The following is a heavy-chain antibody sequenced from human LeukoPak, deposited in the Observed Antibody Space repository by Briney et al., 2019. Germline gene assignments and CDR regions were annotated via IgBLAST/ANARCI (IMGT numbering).Heavy chain of an antibody. CDR1: GYSISSGYY. V-gene: IGHV4-38-2*02. D-gene: IGHD4-17*01. CDR3: AKDGTDYEFDY. CDR2: IHHSGTT. Sequence: SETLSLTCTVSGYSISSGYYWGWIRQPPGQGLEWIGSIHHSGTTYYNPSLKSRVTVSVDTSKNHFSLRLSSVTAADTAVYYCAKDGTDYEFDYWGQGALVTVSS. J-gene: IGHJ4*02.